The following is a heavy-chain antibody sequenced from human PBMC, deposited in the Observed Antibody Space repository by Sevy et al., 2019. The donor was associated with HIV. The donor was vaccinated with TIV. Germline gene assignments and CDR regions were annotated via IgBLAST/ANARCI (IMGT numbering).Heavy chain of an antibody. CDR1: GDSISGSSYY. Sequence: SETLSLTCTVSGDSISGSSYYWGWIRQPPVKGLEWIGNMHYSGDTFYNPSLKNRVTISLDTSTNQFSLHLTSVTTADSAFYYCDANWGFTRFDYWGQGAPVTVSS. J-gene: IGHJ4*02. D-gene: IGHD7-27*01. CDR2: MHYSGDT. CDR3: DANWGFTRFDY. V-gene: IGHV4-39*03.